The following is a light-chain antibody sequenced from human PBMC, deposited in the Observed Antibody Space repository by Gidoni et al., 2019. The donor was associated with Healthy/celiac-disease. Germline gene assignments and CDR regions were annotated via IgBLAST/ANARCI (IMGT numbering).Light chain of an antibody. CDR2: GKN. Sequence: SSELTQDPAVSVALGQTVRITCQGDSLRSYYASWYQPKPVQAPVLVIYGKNNRPSGIPDRFSGSSSGNTASLTITGAQAEDEADYYCNSRDSSGNHVVFGGGTKLTVL. J-gene: IGLJ2*01. V-gene: IGLV3-19*01. CDR3: NSRDSSGNHVV. CDR1: SLRSYY.